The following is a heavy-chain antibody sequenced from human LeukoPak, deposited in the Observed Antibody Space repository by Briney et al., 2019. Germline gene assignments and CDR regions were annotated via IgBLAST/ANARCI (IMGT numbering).Heavy chain of an antibody. Sequence: GESLRLSCAASGFTFSSYGMHWVRQAPGQGLEWVGIINPSGDPTTYAQKFQGRVTMTSDMSTSTVYMELSSLRSEDTAVYYCARSSGYYSSLFYMHVWGKGTTVTVSS. CDR2: INPSGDPT. CDR3: ARSSGYYSSLFYMHV. V-gene: IGHV1-46*01. J-gene: IGHJ6*03. CDR1: GFTFSSYG. D-gene: IGHD3-22*01.